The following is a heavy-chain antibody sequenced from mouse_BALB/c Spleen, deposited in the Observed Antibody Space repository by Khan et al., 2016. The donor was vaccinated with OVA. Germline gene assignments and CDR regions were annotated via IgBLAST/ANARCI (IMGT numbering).Heavy chain of an antibody. D-gene: IGHD2-14*01. CDR2: INPRTSYT. Sequence: QVQLKQSGAELARPGASVKMSCKASGYTFTSNTMHWVKQRLGQGLEWIGYINPRTSYTNYNQKFKDKATLTADKSSSTAYMQLSSLTSEDSAVYYCARRTTGYAMDYWGQGTSVTVSS. CDR1: GYTFTSNT. V-gene: IGHV1-4*01. CDR3: ARRTTGYAMDY. J-gene: IGHJ4*01.